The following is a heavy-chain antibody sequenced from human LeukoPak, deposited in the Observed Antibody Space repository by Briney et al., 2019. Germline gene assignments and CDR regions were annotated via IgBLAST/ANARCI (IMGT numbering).Heavy chain of an antibody. CDR1: GASLSDYF. V-gene: IGHV4-59*01. J-gene: IGHJ3*02. CDR3: ARPHDYGDYWPTWAFDI. Sequence: SETLSLTCNVSGASLSDYFWSWIRQPPGKGLEWVGYIYFNGFPNYSPSLKSRVTISVEESKSQFSLNLRSVTAADTAVYYCARPHDYGDYWPTWAFDIWGQGTMVTVSS. D-gene: IGHD4-17*01. CDR2: IYFNGFP.